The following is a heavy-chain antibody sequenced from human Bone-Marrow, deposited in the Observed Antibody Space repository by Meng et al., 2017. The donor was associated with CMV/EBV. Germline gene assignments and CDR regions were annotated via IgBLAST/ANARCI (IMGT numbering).Heavy chain of an antibody. V-gene: IGHV4-39*07. J-gene: IGHJ6*02. CDR2: IYYSGST. D-gene: IGHD3-3*01. CDR3: AREHYDFWSGYYYYYYYGMDV. Sequence: WVRQAPGKGLEWIGSIYYSGSTNYNPSLKSRVTISVDTSKNQFSLKLSSVTAADTAVYYCAREHYDFWSGYYYYYYYGMDVWGQGTTVT.